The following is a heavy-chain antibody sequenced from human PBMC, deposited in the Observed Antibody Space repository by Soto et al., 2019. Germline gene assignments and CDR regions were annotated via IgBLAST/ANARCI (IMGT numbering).Heavy chain of an antibody. Sequence: QTLSLTCAISGDSVSTNSATWDWIRQSPSRGLEWLGRTYYRSKWYNDYAVSVKGRITINPDTSNNQLSLQLNSVTPEDTAVYYCARAARALGYYYGMDVWGQRTTVTVSS. CDR1: GDSVSTNSAT. J-gene: IGHJ6*02. CDR3: ARAARALGYYYGMDV. V-gene: IGHV6-1*01. CDR2: TYYRSKWYN. D-gene: IGHD7-27*01.